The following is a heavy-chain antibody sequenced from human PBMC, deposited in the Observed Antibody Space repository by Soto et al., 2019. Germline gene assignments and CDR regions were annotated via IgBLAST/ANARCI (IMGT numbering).Heavy chain of an antibody. CDR2: ITVGSSHI. J-gene: IGHJ4*02. CDR1: GFPFSAYN. Sequence: GGSLRLSCTGSGFPFSAYNINWVRQAPGKGLEWVSSITVGSSHIYQPNSMKGRFTISRDDAKNSVYLQIDSLRDEDTALYYCSRSPEVGVRGAYWGQGTLVTVS. CDR3: SRSPEVGVRGAY. V-gene: IGHV3-21*01. D-gene: IGHD3-16*01.